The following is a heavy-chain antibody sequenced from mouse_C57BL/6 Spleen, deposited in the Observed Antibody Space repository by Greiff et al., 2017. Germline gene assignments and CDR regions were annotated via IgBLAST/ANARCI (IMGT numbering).Heavy chain of an antibody. CDR3: AREGGSTMVRYFDV. J-gene: IGHJ1*03. D-gene: IGHD2-2*01. CDR1: GYSITSGYY. V-gene: IGHV3-6*01. Sequence: EVKLQESGPGLVKPSQSLSLTCSVTGYSITSGYYWNWIRQFPGNKLEWMGYISYDGSNNYNPSLKNRISITRDTSKNQFFLKLNSVTTEDTATYYCAREGGSTMVRYFDVWGTGTTVTVSS. CDR2: ISYDGSN.